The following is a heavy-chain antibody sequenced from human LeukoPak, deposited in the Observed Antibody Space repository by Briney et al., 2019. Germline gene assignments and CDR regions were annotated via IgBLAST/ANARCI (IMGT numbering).Heavy chain of an antibody. J-gene: IGHJ4*02. D-gene: IGHD6-19*01. V-gene: IGHV3-48*03. CDR1: GFTFSSYE. CDR2: ISSSGYTM. Sequence: GGSLRLSCAASGFTFSSYEMNWVRQAPGKGLEWVSYISSSGYTMYYADSVKGRFTISRDNAKNSLYLQMNSLRAEDTAVYYCARDASIAVAGTFDYWGQGTLVTVSS. CDR3: ARDASIAVAGTFDY.